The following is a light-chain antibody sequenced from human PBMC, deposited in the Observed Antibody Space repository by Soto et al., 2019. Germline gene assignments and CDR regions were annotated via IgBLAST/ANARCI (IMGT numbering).Light chain of an antibody. CDR2: EVT. CDR1: SSDVGSYDL. CDR3: CSSAGGGTYV. Sequence: QSVLTQPASVSRSPGQSIAISCTGTSSDVGSYDLVSWYQQHPGKAPKLMIYEVTKRPSGVSSRFSGSKSGNTASLTISGLQAEDDADYYCCSSAGGGTYVFGTGTKVTVL. V-gene: IGLV2-23*02. J-gene: IGLJ1*01.